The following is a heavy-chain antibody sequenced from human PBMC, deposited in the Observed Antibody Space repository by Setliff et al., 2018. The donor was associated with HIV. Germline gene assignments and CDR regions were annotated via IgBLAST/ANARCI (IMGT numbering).Heavy chain of an antibody. CDR1: RFTFSSYA. D-gene: IGHD3-3*01. Sequence: PGGSLRLSCAASRFTFSSYAMSWVRQAPGKGLEWVSDISGSGGAIDYADSVQGRFTISRDNSKNSLYLQMSGLRVEDTGVYYCARDNLYYDLYDGSPVYGMDVWGQGTTVTVSS. J-gene: IGHJ6*02. V-gene: IGHV3-23*01. CDR2: ISGSGGAI. CDR3: ARDNLYYDLYDGSPVYGMDV.